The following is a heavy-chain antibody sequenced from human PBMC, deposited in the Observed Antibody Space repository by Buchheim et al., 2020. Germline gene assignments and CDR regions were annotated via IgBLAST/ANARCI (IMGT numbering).Heavy chain of an antibody. Sequence: VQLVESGGGLVQPGGSLRLSCEASGFTFSSYWMHWVRQAPGKGLVWVSHINSDGSSTSYADSVKGRFTISRDNANKTVYLEMNSLRAEDTAVYYCTREYFSAADYWGQGAL. D-gene: IGHD3-9*01. CDR2: INSDGSST. CDR1: GFTFSSYW. CDR3: TREYFSAADY. J-gene: IGHJ4*02. V-gene: IGHV3-74*01.